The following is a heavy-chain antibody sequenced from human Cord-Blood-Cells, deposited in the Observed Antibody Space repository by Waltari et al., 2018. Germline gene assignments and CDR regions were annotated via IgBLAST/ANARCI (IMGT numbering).Heavy chain of an antibody. D-gene: IGHD7-27*01. CDR1: GYSISSGYY. Sequence: QVQLQESGPGLVKPSETLSLTCAVSGYSISSGYYWGWIRQPPGKGLEWIGSIYHSGGTYYNPSLKSRVTISVDTSKNQFSLKLSSVTAADTAVYYCARVPTGDRYYYYGMDVWGQGTTVTVSS. CDR3: ARVPTGDRYYYYGMDV. J-gene: IGHJ6*02. V-gene: IGHV4-38-2*01. CDR2: IYHSGGT.